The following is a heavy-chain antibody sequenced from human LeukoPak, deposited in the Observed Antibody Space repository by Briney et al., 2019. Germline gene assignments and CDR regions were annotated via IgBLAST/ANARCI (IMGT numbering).Heavy chain of an antibody. V-gene: IGHV4-59*11. Sequence: SETLSLTCTVSGGPISSHYWSWIRQPPGKGLEWIGYIYYSGSTNYNPSLKSRVTISVDTSKNQFSLKLSSVTAADTAVYYCARDNDCSGGSCYPNWFDPWGQGTLVTVSS. D-gene: IGHD2-15*01. J-gene: IGHJ5*02. CDR1: GGPISSHY. CDR3: ARDNDCSGGSCYPNWFDP. CDR2: IYYSGST.